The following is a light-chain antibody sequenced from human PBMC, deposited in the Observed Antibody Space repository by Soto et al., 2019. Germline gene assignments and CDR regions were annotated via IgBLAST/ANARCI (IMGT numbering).Light chain of an antibody. CDR3: QQRSIWPWT. Sequence: EIVLTQSPATLSVSPVERDPLXCRASQSVSSNLAWYQQKPGQAPRLLIYGASTRATGIPARFSGSGSGTDFTLTISSLEPEDFAVFYCQQRSIWPWTFGQGTKVDI. J-gene: IGKJ1*01. CDR1: QSVSSN. V-gene: IGKV3-11*01. CDR2: GAS.